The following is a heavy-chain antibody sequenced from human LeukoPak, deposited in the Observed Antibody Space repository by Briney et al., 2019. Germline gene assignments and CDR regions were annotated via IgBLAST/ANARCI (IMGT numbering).Heavy chain of an antibody. CDR2: IYHSGST. CDR1: GYSISSGCY. CDR3: ASTGTTALFDY. D-gene: IGHD1-7*01. Sequence: SETLSLTCAVSGYSISSGCYWGWIRQPPGKGLEWIGSIYHSGSTYYNPSLKSRVTISVDTSKNQFSLKLSSVTAADTAVYYCASTGTTALFDYWGQGTLVTVSS. J-gene: IGHJ4*02. V-gene: IGHV4-38-2*01.